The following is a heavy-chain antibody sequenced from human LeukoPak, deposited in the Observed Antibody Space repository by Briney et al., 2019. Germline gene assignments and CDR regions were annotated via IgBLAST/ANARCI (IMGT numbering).Heavy chain of an antibody. CDR3: ARGVEGYYGSGSYYY. D-gene: IGHD3-10*01. CDR1: GGSFSGYY. J-gene: IGHJ4*02. CDR2: INHSGST. V-gene: IGHV4-34*01. Sequence: SETLSLTCAVYGGSFSGYYWSWIRQPPGKGLEWIGEINHSGSTNYNPSLKSRVTISVDTSKNQFSLKLSSVTAADTAVYYCARGVEGYYGSGSYYYWGQGILVTVSS.